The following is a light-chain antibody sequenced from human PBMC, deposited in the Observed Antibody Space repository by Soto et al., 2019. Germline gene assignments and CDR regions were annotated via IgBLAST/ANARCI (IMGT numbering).Light chain of an antibody. CDR2: AAS. CDR3: QQYNSYSVT. CDR1: ETVRSN. Sequence: RVMTQSPDTLSVSPGERATLSCRASETVRSNLAWYQQKPGQAPRLLIYAASTRATGIPARFSGSGSGTEFTLTISSLQPDDFATYYCQQYNSYSVTFGQGTKVDIK. V-gene: IGKV3D-15*01. J-gene: IGKJ1*01.